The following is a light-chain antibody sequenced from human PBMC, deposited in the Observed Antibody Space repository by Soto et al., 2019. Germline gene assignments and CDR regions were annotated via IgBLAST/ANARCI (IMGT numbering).Light chain of an antibody. CDR2: LEGRGSY. J-gene: IGLJ3*02. Sequence: QLVLTQSSSASASLGSSVNLTCTLSSGHSSYIIAWHQQQPGKAPRYLMKLEGRGSYNKGSGVPDRFSGSSSGADRYLIISNLQFEDEADYYCETWDSNIHWVFGGGTKLTVL. CDR3: ETWDSNIHWV. CDR1: SGHSSYI. V-gene: IGLV4-60*02.